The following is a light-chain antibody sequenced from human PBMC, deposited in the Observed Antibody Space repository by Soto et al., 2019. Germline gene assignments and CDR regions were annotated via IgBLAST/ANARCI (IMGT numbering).Light chain of an antibody. V-gene: IGKV1-39*01. CDR2: AAS. Sequence: DIQMTQSPSSLSASVGDRVTITCRASQTISTYLNWYQQKPGKAPKLLIYAASSFQGGVPSRFSGSGSGTDFTLTINSLQPEDFATYYCQQTYSTPLTFGPGTKVDIK. CDR3: QQTYSTPLT. J-gene: IGKJ3*01. CDR1: QTISTY.